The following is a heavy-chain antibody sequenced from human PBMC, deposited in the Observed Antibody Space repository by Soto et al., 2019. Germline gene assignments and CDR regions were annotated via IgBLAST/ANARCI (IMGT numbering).Heavy chain of an antibody. CDR1: GFTFSHYA. CDR3: GREGGYYGIDS. Sequence: GFLRLSCAASGFTFSHYAMHWVRQVTGKGLEWVSVIGTAGDTYYPDSVRGRFTISRDNAKNSLYLQMNSLRAGDTAVYYCGREGGYYGIDSWGQGSLVTVTS. V-gene: IGHV3-13*01. CDR2: IGTAGDT. D-gene: IGHD4-17*01. J-gene: IGHJ4*02.